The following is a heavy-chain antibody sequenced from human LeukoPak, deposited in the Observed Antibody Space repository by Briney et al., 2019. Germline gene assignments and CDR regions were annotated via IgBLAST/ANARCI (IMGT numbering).Heavy chain of an antibody. V-gene: IGHV3-7*01. CDR2: IKQDGSEK. CDR1: GSTFSLYW. J-gene: IGHJ3*01. D-gene: IGHD3-10*01. CDR3: AREGMVRGVPDAFDL. Sequence: GGSLRLSCAASGSTFSLYWMNWVRRAPGKGLEWVANIKQDGSEKNYVDSVKGRFTISRDNAKNSLYLQMNNLRVEDTAVYYCAREGMVRGVPDAFDLWGQGTMVTVSS.